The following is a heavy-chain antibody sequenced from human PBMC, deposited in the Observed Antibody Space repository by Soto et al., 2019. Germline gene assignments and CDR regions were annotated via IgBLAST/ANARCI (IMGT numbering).Heavy chain of an antibody. CDR3: AQDRGWGVVSPSHDY. CDR1: GFTFRNFV. Sequence: VQLLESGGGIVQPGGSLRVSCVASGFTFRNFVMSWVRQAPGKGLEWVSAIRGTGGETFYADSVKGRFTSSRDNSKNTLYLQMNSRRDEDTDLYFCAQDRGWGVVSPSHDYWGQGTLVTVSS. CDR2: IRGTGGET. D-gene: IGHD2-21*01. V-gene: IGHV3-23*01. J-gene: IGHJ4*02.